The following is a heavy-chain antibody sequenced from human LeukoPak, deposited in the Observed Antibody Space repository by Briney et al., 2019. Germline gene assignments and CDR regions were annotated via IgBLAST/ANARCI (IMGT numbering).Heavy chain of an antibody. CDR2: IYPGDSDT. Sequence: GESLKISCKGSGYSFTSYWIAWVRQMPGKGLEWMGIIYPGDSDTRYSPSFQGQVTISADKSISTAYLQWSSLKASDTAMYYCARTHYYGSGSYFHFQHWGQGILVTVSS. CDR1: GYSFTSYW. V-gene: IGHV5-51*01. CDR3: ARTHYYGSGSYFHFQH. J-gene: IGHJ1*01. D-gene: IGHD3-10*01.